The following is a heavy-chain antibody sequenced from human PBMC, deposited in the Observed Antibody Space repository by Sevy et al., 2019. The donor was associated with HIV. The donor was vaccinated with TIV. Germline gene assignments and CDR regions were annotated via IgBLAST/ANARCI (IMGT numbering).Heavy chain of an antibody. CDR2: ISDDGNYK. Sequence: GGSLRLSCAASGISFSNYDIHWVRQAPGKGLEWVAVISDDGNYKDYADSVKGRFTTSRDNSKNTLYVQMNSLRAEETAVYYCVTLDYYDNTGSHPGYFDYWGQGTLVTVSS. J-gene: IGHJ4*02. CDR1: GISFSNYD. V-gene: IGHV3-30*04. CDR3: VTLDYYDNTGSHPGYFDY. D-gene: IGHD3-22*01.